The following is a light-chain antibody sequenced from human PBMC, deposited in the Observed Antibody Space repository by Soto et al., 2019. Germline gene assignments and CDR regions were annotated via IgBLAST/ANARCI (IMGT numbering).Light chain of an antibody. Sequence: QSVLTQPPSTSGTPGQRVTISCSGDSSNIAKNYVYWYQQVPGMAPKLLIYSDNQRPSGVPDRFSGSKSGTSASLAISGLRSEDEADYYCSSYTPTTWVFGGGTKVTVL. J-gene: IGLJ3*02. CDR2: SDN. CDR3: SSYTPTTWV. CDR1: SSNIAKNY. V-gene: IGLV1-47*02.